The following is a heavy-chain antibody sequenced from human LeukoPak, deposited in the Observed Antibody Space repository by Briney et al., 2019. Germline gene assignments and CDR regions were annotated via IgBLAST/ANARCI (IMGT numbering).Heavy chain of an antibody. CDR3: ARDHEDPYYFDY. Sequence: SETLSLTCTVSGGSISSYYWSWIRQPPGKGLEWIGYIYYSGSTNYNPSLKSRVTISVDTSKNQFSLKLSSVTAADTAVYYCARDHEDPYYFDYWGQGTRVTVSS. CDR1: GGSISSYY. CDR2: IYYSGST. V-gene: IGHV4-59*01. J-gene: IGHJ4*02.